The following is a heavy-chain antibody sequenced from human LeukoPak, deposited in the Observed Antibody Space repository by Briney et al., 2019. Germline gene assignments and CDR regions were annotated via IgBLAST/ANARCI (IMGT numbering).Heavy chain of an antibody. D-gene: IGHD4-17*01. CDR3: ARGRETVIGNFDY. J-gene: IGHJ4*02. CDR1: GYTFTSYA. Sequence: ASAKVSCKASGYTFTSYAMNWVRQAPGQGLEWMGWMNPNSGNTGYAQKFQGRVTMTRNTSISTAYMELSSLRSEDTAVYYCARGRETVIGNFDYWGQGTLVTVSS. CDR2: MNPNSGNT. V-gene: IGHV1-8*02.